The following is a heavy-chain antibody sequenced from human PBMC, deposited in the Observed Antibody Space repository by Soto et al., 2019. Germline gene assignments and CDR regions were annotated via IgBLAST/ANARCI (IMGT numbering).Heavy chain of an antibody. CDR1: GFTFRNFA. CDR3: SKAAEESVHEPIPGDC. CDR2: ISGSGRMT. Sequence: EAQLVESGGDLVQPRGSLRLSCAASGFTFRNFAMTWVRQAPGKGLEWVSGISGSGRMTDYAPSVKGRFTVSRDKSKNSLYLQMDSLRAEDTAVYYCSKAAEESVHEPIPGDCWGQGTVVTVSS. V-gene: IGHV3-23*04. J-gene: IGHJ4*02.